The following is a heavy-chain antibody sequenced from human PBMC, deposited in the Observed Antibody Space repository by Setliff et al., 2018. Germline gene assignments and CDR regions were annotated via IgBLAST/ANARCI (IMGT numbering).Heavy chain of an antibody. Sequence: GGSLRLSCAASGFTFSRYWMSWIRQAPGKGLEWVSYISSSGSTIYYADSVKGRFTISRDNAKNSLYLQMNSLRAEDTAVYYCARDQGIGLSGSYSFFDYWGQGTLVTVSS. V-gene: IGHV3-11*04. J-gene: IGHJ4*02. D-gene: IGHD3-3*01. CDR1: GFTFSRYW. CDR2: ISSSGSTI. CDR3: ARDQGIGLSGSYSFFDY.